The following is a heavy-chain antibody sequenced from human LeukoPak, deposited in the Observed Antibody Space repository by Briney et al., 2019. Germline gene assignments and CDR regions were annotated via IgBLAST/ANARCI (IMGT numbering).Heavy chain of an antibody. CDR1: GASISSYH. Sequence: SETLSLTCTVSGASISSYHWSWIRQPPGKGLEWIGSIYHSGSTYYNPSLKSRVTISVDTSKNQFSLKLSSVTAADTAVYYCARSPPGTADFDIWGQGTMATVSS. CDR2: IYHSGST. V-gene: IGHV4-38-2*02. CDR3: ARSPPGTADFDI. J-gene: IGHJ3*02. D-gene: IGHD6-13*01.